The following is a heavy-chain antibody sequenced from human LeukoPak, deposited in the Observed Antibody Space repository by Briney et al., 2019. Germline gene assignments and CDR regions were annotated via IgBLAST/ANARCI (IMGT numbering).Heavy chain of an antibody. J-gene: IGHJ4*02. Sequence: GGSLRLSCAASGMSLSDSAMNWVRQAPGKGLEWLAHIRSRTKGYATAYAASVTGRFVISRDDVKNMTFLQMTSLETEDTAVYYCIRHVEFQRPYWAQGVQVTVSS. CDR3: IRHVEFQRPY. CDR2: IRSRTKGYAT. D-gene: IGHD3-10*01. CDR1: GMSLSDSA. V-gene: IGHV3-73*01.